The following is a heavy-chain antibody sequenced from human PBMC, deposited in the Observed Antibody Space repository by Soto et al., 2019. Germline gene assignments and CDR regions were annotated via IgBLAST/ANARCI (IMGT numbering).Heavy chain of an antibody. CDR2: IIPIFGTA. CDR1: GSTFSSYA. V-gene: IGHV1-69*13. D-gene: IGHD6-19*01. Sequence: SVKVSCKASGSTFSSYAISWVRQAPGQGLEWMGGIIPIFGTANYAQKFQGRVTITADESTSTAYMELSSLRSEDTAVYYCAATLYRAKQWLVTAHFDYWGQGTLVTVSS. J-gene: IGHJ4*02. CDR3: AATLYRAKQWLVTAHFDY.